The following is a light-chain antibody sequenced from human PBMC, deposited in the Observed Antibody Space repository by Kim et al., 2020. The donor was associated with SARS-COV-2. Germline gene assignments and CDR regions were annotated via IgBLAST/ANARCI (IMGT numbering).Light chain of an antibody. CDR2: AAT. J-gene: IGKJ2*01. Sequence: DIQMTQSPSSLSASVGDRVAITCRESQNISTYLYWYRQSPGQAPQVLIYAATNVQSGAPSRFSGSRSGTDFTLTINSVQPEDFAIYYCQQSYSMPYTFGLGTKLEI. CDR3: QQSYSMPYT. V-gene: IGKV1-39*01. CDR1: QNISTY.